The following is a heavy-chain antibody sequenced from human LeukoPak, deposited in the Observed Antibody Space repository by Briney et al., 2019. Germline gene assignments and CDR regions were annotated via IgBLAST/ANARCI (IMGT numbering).Heavy chain of an antibody. CDR1: GYTFTSYD. CDR2: MNPNSGNT. D-gene: IGHD6-13*01. V-gene: IGHV1-8*01. J-gene: IGHJ4*02. Sequence: GASVKVSCKASGYTFTSYDINWVRQATGQGLEWMGWMNPNSGNTGYAQKFQGRVTMTRNTSISTAYMELSSLRSDDTAVYYCARSTGRKATYSSSWYAYNFDYWGQGTLVTVSS. CDR3: ARSTGRKATYSSSWYAYNFDY.